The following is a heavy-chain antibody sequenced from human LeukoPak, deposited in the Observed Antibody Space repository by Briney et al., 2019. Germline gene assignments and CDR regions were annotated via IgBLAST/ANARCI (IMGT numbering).Heavy chain of an antibody. J-gene: IGHJ4*02. D-gene: IGHD3-10*01. CDR3: ARDQPEYYYGSGSYQDY. V-gene: IGHV4-4*07. CDR2: IYTSGST. CDR1: GGSISSYY. Sequence: PSQTLSLTCTVSGGSISSYYWSWIRQPAGKGLEWIGRIYTSGSTNYNPSLTSRVTMSVDTSKNQFSLKLSSVTAADTAVYYCARDQPEYYYGSGSYQDYWGQGTLVTVSS.